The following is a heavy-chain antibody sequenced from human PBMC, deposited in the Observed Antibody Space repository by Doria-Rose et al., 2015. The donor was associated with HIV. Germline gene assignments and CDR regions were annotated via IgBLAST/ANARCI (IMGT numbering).Heavy chain of an antibody. Sequence: QVQLQESGPGLVKPSQTLSLTCTVSGGSISSGGYYWTWIRQHPGKGLEWIGYIYYSGSTYYNPSLKSRVTISVDTSKNQISLKLSSVAAADTAVYYCARESGSYNFDYWGQGTLVTVSS. V-gene: IGHV4-31*03. J-gene: IGHJ4*02. CDR3: ARESGSYNFDY. CDR1: GGSISSGGYY. CDR2: IYYSGST. D-gene: IGHD1-26*01.